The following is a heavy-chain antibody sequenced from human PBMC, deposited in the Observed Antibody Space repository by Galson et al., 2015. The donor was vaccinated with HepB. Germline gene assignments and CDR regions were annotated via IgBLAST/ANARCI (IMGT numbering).Heavy chain of an antibody. Sequence: LRLSCAASGFTFSSYSMNWVRQAPGKGLEWVSSISSSSSYIYYADSVKGRFTISRDNAKNSLYLQMNSLRAEDTAVYYCARDLLRRFGEVYYYYGMDVWGQGTTVTVSS. V-gene: IGHV3-21*01. CDR1: GFTFSSYS. D-gene: IGHD3-10*01. CDR3: ARDLLRRFGEVYYYYGMDV. J-gene: IGHJ6*02. CDR2: ISSSSSYI.